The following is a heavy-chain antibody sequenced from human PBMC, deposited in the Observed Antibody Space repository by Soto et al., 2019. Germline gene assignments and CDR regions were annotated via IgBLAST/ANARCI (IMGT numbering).Heavy chain of an antibody. CDR2: IIPIFGTA. CDR3: ARDGSGYRSRASPMDV. J-gene: IGHJ6*02. CDR1: GDTFSSYA. Sequence: SVKVSCKASGDTFSSYAISWVRQAPGQGLEWMGGIIPIFGTASYAQKFQGRVTITADESTSTAYMELSSLRSEDTAVYYCARDGSGYRSRASPMDVWGQGTTVTVSS. V-gene: IGHV1-69*13. D-gene: IGHD3-22*01.